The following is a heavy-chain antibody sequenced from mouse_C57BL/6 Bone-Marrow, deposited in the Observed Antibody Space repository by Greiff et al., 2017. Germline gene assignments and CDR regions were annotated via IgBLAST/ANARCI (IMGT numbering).Heavy chain of an antibody. V-gene: IGHV2-4*01. J-gene: IGHJ4*01. CDR3: DKNGGLLLRQGYAMDY. D-gene: IGHD1-1*01. CDR1: GFSLTSYG. CDR2: IWSGGST. Sequence: QVQLKESGPGLVQPSQSLSITCTVSGFSLTSYGVHWVRQPPGKGLEWLGVIWSGGSTDYNAAFISRLSISKDNSKSQVFFKMNSLQADETAIYYCDKNGGLLLRQGYAMDYWGQGTSVTVSS.